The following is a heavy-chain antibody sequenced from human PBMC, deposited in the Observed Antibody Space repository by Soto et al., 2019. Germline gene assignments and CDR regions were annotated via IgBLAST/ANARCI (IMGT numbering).Heavy chain of an antibody. CDR1: AYTFSSYC. Sequence: APVKVSRQASAYTFSSYCISWVRQAPGQGLEWMGWISAYNGNTNYAQKLQGRVTMTTDTSTSTAYMELRSLRSDDTAVYYCARGNGGMDVWGQGTTVTVSS. CDR2: ISAYNGNT. CDR3: ARGNGGMDV. V-gene: IGHV1-18*01. J-gene: IGHJ6*02.